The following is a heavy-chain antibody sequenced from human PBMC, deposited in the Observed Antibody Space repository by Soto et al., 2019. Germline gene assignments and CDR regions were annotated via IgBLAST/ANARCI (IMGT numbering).Heavy chain of an antibody. CDR2: ISTYGGKT. CDR3: ARRYGDPSSSAGFDY. D-gene: IGHD4-17*01. V-gene: IGHV1-18*01. CDR1: GYAFTVYS. Sequence: QVQLVQSGSEVKKSGASVKLSCKASGYAFTVYSVSWVRQAPGQGLEWLGSISTYGGKTYYIQSLQGRVTMTTESSTSTAYLVLRSLRPDDTAIYCCARRYGDPSSSAGFDYWGQGTLVTVSS. J-gene: IGHJ4*02.